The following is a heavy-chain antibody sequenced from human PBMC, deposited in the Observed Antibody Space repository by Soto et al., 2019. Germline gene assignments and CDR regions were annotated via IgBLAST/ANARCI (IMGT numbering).Heavy chain of an antibody. CDR2: IYYSGST. Sequence: QVQLQESGPGLVKPSQTLSLTCTVSGGSISSGGYYWSRIRQHPGKGLEWIWYIYYSGSTYYNPSLKSRVTISVDTSKNQFSLKLSSVTAADTAVYYCARDAHYYGSGSYYTHFDYWGQGTLVTVSS. CDR1: GGSISSGGYY. D-gene: IGHD3-10*01. V-gene: IGHV4-31*03. J-gene: IGHJ4*02. CDR3: ARDAHYYGSGSYYTHFDY.